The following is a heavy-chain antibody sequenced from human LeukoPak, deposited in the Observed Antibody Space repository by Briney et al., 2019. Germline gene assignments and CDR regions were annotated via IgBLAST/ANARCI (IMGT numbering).Heavy chain of an antibody. D-gene: IGHD4-17*01. CDR1: GYPITSGYY. J-gene: IGHJ4*02. Sequence: SETLSLTCAVSGYPITSGYYWGWIRQPPGKGLEWIGSVYHSGSTYYNPSLKSRVTMSVDTSKNQFSLKLNSVTAADTAVYYCARDSDGAYDLVDYWGQGTLVTVSS. CDR3: ARDSDGAYDLVDY. V-gene: IGHV4-38-2*02. CDR2: VYHSGST.